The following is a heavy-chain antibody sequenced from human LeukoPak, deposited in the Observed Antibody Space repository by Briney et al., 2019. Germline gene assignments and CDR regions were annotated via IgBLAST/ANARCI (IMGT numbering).Heavy chain of an antibody. D-gene: IGHD3-10*02. J-gene: IGHJ4*02. V-gene: IGHV3-33*01. CDR1: GFTFSSYG. CDR2: IWYDGSNK. CDR3: ARDNYYVEYYFDY. Sequence: GRSLRLSCAASGFTFSSYGMHWVRQAPGKGLEWVAVIWYDGSNKYYADSVKGRFTISRDNSKNTLYLQMNSLRAEDTAVYYCARDNYYVEYYFDYWGQGTLVTASS.